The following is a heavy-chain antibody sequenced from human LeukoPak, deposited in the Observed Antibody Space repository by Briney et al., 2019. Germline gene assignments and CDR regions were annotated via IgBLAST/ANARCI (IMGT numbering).Heavy chain of an antibody. CDR3: ARDDYDFWSGYTYNWFDP. D-gene: IGHD3-3*01. Sequence: GALVKVSCKASGYTFTGYYMHWVRQAPGQGLEWMGWINPNSGGTNYAQKFQGRVTMTRDTSISTAYMELSRLRSDDTAVYYCARDDYDFWSGYTYNWFDPWGQGTLVTVSS. CDR2: INPNSGGT. V-gene: IGHV1-2*02. CDR1: GYTFTGYY. J-gene: IGHJ5*02.